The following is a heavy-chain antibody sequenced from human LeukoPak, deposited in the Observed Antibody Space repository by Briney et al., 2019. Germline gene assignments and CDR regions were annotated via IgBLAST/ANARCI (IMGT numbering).Heavy chain of an antibody. D-gene: IGHD6-19*01. CDR3: ARDGGYSSGQRVAFDI. CDR2: ISFSSTTI. J-gene: IGHJ3*02. Sequence: GGSLRLSCAASGFTFSSYEMSWVRQAPGRGLEWGSYISFSSTTIYYADSLKGRFPISRDNGKNQLYLKMKSLRAEDPAVYYCARDGGYSSGQRVAFDIWGQGPMVTVSS. CDR1: GFTFSSYE. V-gene: IGHV3-48*03.